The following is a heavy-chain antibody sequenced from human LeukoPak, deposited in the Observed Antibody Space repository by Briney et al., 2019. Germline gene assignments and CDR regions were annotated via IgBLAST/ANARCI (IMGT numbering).Heavy chain of an antibody. J-gene: IGHJ5*02. V-gene: IGHV4-4*07. CDR1: GGSISSYY. CDR2: IYTSGST. D-gene: IGHD3-3*01. Sequence: SETLSLTCTVSGGSISSYYWSWIRQPAGKGLEWIGRIYTSGSTNYNPSLKSRVTISLDTSKNQFSLRLSSVTAADTAVYYCARGHPYSFWSGYHSWFDPWGQGTLVTVSS. CDR3: ARGHPYSFWSGYHSWFDP.